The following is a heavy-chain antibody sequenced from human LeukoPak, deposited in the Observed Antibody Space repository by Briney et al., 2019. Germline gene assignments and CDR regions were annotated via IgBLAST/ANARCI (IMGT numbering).Heavy chain of an antibody. V-gene: IGHV3-11*01. CDR1: GFTFSDYY. Sequence: GGSLRLSCAASGFTFSDYYMSWIRQAPGKGLEWVSYISSSGSTIYYADSVKGRFTISRDNAKNSLYLQMNSLRAEDTAVYYCAIPTSLKWELSDWGQGTLVTVSS. J-gene: IGHJ4*02. D-gene: IGHD1-26*01. CDR2: ISSSGSTI. CDR3: AIPTSLKWELSD.